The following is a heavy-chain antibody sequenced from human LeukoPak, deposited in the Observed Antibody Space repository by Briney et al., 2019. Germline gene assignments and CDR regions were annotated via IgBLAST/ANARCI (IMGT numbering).Heavy chain of an antibody. CDR1: GGSISSYY. Sequence: SETLCLTCTVSGGSISSYYWSWIRQPAGKGLEWIGRIYTSGSSNSNPSLKSRVTMSADTSKNQFSLKLSSVTAADTAVYYCARDISVAGSFLLFDYWGQGTLVTVSS. D-gene: IGHD6-19*01. CDR2: IYTSGSS. CDR3: ARDISVAGSFLLFDY. J-gene: IGHJ4*02. V-gene: IGHV4-4*07.